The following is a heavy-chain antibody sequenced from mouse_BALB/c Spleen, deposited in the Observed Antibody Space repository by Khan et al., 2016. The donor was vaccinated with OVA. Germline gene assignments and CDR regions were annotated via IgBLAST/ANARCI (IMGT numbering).Heavy chain of an antibody. J-gene: IGHJ4*01. D-gene: IGHD2-3*01. CDR1: GYSITSDYA. CDR3: ARDGSRYNYAMDY. Sequence: EVQLVESGPDLVKPSQSLSLTCTVTGYSITSDYAWNWIRQFPGNKLEWMGYISYSGSTNYNPALKSRISITRDTSKNQFFLQLNSVTTEDTATYYCARDGSRYNYAMDYWGQGTSVTVSS. CDR2: ISYSGST. V-gene: IGHV3-2*02.